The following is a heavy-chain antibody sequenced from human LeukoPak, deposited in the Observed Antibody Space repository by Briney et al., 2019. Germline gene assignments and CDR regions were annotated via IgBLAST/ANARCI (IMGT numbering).Heavy chain of an antibody. CDR2: IYTSGNT. CDR3: ARERGYSGYDDYYYYYMDV. D-gene: IGHD5-12*01. CDR1: GGSISYFY. J-gene: IGHJ6*03. Sequence: PSETLSLTCTISGGSISYFYWSWIRQPAGKGLAWIGRIYTSGNTNYNPSLKSRVTMSVDTSRKQFSLQLGSVTAADTAVYYCARERGYSGYDDYYYYYMDVWGKGTTVTISS. V-gene: IGHV4-4*07.